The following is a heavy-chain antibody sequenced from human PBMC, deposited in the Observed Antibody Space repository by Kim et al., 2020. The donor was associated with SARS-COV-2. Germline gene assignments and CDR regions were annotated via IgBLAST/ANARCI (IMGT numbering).Heavy chain of an antibody. CDR1: GYTFTSYG. Sequence: ASVKVSCKASGYTFTSYGISWVRQAPGQGLEWMGWISAYNGNTNYAQKLQGRVTMTTDTSTSTAYMELRSLRSDDTAVYYCARDYGPALSYYYGSGNYYYYGMDVWGQGTTVTVSS. CDR3: ARDYGPALSYYYGSGNYYYYGMDV. CDR2: ISAYNGNT. J-gene: IGHJ6*02. V-gene: IGHV1-18*01. D-gene: IGHD3-10*01.